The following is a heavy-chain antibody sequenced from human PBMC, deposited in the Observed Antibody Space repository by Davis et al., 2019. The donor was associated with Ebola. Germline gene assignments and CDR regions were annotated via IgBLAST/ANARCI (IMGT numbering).Heavy chain of an antibody. Sequence: PSETLSLTCAVYAGSFSGYYWSWIRQPPGKGLEWIGAINHSGSTNYNPSLTSRVPISVDTSKNQFSLKLSSVTAADTAVYYCARTWTYGSGSYYNPYYYYGMDVWGQGTTVTVSS. CDR3: ARTWTYGSGSYYNPYYYYGMDV. D-gene: IGHD3-10*01. J-gene: IGHJ6*02. CDR2: INHSGST. V-gene: IGHV4-34*01. CDR1: AGSFSGYY.